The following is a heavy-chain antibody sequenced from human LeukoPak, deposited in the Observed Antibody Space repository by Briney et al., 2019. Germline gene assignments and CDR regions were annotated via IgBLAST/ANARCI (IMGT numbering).Heavy chain of an antibody. D-gene: IGHD3-22*01. CDR1: GFTVSSNY. Sequence: GGSLRLSCAASGFTVSSNYMSWVRQAPGKGLEWVSVIYSGGSTYYADSVKGRFTISRDNSKNTLYLQMNSLRAEDTAVYYCSGTQSAHYYDSNGYVDYWGQGTLVTVSS. CDR3: SGTQSAHYYDSNGYVDY. CDR2: IYSGGST. J-gene: IGHJ4*02. V-gene: IGHV3-53*01.